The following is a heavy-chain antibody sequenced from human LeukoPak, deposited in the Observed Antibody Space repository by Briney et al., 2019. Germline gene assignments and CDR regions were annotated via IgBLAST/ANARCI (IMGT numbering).Heavy chain of an antibody. D-gene: IGHD4-23*01. CDR1: GFTFSSYW. V-gene: IGHV3-30*02. CDR2: LRYDGSNK. J-gene: IGHJ4*02. Sequence: GGSLRLSCAASGFTFSSYWMSWVRQAPGKGLEWVAFLRYDGSNKYYADSVKGRFTISRDNSKNTLYLQMNSLRAEDTAVYYCAKDTTGYYGGNSGAYFDYWGQGTLVTVSS. CDR3: AKDTTGYYGGNSGAYFDY.